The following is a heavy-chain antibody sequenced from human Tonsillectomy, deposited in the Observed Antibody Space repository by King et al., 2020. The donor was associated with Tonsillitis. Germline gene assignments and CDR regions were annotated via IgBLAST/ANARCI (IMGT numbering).Heavy chain of an antibody. CDR3: ARXXXASXXSSXWXEPFXY. Sequence: VQLVESGGGAVQPGRFLRLSCAASGFTFTTYRMHWVRQAPGKGLEWVAVISYDGSNKYYADSAKGRFTISRDNSKNTIFLQMSSLRAEDTAVYYCARXXXASXXSSXWXEPFXYWGQXTLVTV. CDR2: ISYDGSNK. D-gene: IGHD6-13*01. J-gene: IGHJ4*02. V-gene: IGHV3-30*04. CDR1: GFTFTTYR.